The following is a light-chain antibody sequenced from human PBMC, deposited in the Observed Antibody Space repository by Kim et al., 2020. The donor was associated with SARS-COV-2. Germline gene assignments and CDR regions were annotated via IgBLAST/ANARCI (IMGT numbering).Light chain of an antibody. CDR2: DAS. J-gene: IGKJ2*01. V-gene: IGKV1-27*01. CDR1: QGISDY. Sequence: SASLGGRGAITCRASQGISDYLAWYQQKPGKVPKLLIHDASTLRSGVPSRFSGSGSGTDFTLTISSLQPEDVATYYCQKYNSVPYTFGQGTKLEI. CDR3: QKYNSVPYT.